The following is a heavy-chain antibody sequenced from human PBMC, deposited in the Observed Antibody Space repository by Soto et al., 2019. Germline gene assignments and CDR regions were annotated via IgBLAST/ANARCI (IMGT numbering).Heavy chain of an antibody. D-gene: IGHD6-13*01. CDR2: ISGSGGST. J-gene: IGHJ6*02. V-gene: IGHV3-23*01. CDR1: GFTFSSYA. CDR3: AKNVAAAGSSYYYYGMDV. Sequence: GGSLRLSCAASGFTFSSYAMSWVRQAPGKGLEWVSAISGSGGSTYYADSVKGRFTISRDNSKNTLYLQMNSLRAEDTAVYYCAKNVAAAGSSYYYYGMDVWGQGTTVTVSS.